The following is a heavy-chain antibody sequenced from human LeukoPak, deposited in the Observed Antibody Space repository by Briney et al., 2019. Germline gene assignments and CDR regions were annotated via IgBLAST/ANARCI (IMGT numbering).Heavy chain of an antibody. D-gene: IGHD3-16*01. Sequence: ASVKVSCKASGYTFTSYAMNWVRQAPGQGLEWMGWINPNSGGTNYAQKFQGRVTMTRDTSISTAYMELSRLRSDDTAVYYCALISEAPVLAPVFDLWGQGTLVTVSS. CDR1: GYTFTSYA. CDR3: ALISEAPVLAPVFDL. V-gene: IGHV1-2*02. J-gene: IGHJ5*02. CDR2: INPNSGGT.